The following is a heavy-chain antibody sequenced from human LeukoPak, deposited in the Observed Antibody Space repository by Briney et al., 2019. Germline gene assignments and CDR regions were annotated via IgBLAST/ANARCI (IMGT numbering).Heavy chain of an antibody. J-gene: IGHJ4*02. CDR3: TTPFGSYYGLRDY. V-gene: IGHV3-15*01. Sequence: TGGSLRLSCAASGFSFSSFAMTWVRQAPGKGLEWVGRIKSKTDGGTTDYAAPVKGRFTISRDDSKNTLYLQMNSLKTEDTAVYYCTTPFGSYYGLRDYWGQGTLVTVSS. CDR2: IKSKTDGGTT. D-gene: IGHD1-26*01. CDR1: GFSFSSFA.